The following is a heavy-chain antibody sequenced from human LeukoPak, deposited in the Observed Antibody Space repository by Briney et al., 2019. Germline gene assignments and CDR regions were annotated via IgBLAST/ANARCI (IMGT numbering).Heavy chain of an antibody. D-gene: IGHD2-2*01. Sequence: ASVKVSCKASGYTFTGYYMHWVRQAPGQGLEWMGWINPNSGGTNYAQKFQGWVTMTRDTSISTAYMELSRLRSDDTAVYYCARDRGGPNCSSTSCFNWFDPWGQGTLVTVSS. CDR1: GYTFTGYY. V-gene: IGHV1-2*04. CDR3: ARDRGGPNCSSTSCFNWFDP. CDR2: INPNSGGT. J-gene: IGHJ5*02.